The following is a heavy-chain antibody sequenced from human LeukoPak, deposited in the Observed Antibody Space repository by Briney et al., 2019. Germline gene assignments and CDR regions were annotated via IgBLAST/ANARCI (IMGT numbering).Heavy chain of an antibody. CDR2: INHSGST. Sequence: SETLSFTCAVYGGSFSGYYWSWIRQPPGKGLEWIGEINHSGSTNYNPSLKSRVTISVDTSKNQFSLKLSSVTAADTAVYYCARLVRGSGSYLGWDYWGQGTLVTVSS. V-gene: IGHV4-34*01. CDR1: GGSFSGYY. CDR3: ARLVRGSGSYLGWDY. J-gene: IGHJ4*02. D-gene: IGHD1-26*01.